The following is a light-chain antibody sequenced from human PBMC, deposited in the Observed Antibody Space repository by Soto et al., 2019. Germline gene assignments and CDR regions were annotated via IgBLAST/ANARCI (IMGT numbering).Light chain of an antibody. V-gene: IGKV3-11*01. CDR3: QQRSDWPPLT. Sequence: EIVLTQSPDTLSLSPGERANLSCRASQSVSSYLAWYQQKPGQAPRLLIHDASNRATGIPARFSGSGSGTDFTLTISSLEPEDFAVYYCQQRSDWPPLTFGGGTKVDIK. J-gene: IGKJ4*01. CDR2: DAS. CDR1: QSVSSY.